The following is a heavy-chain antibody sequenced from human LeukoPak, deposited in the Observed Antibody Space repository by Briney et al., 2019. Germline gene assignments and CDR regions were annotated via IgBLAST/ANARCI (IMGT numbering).Heavy chain of an antibody. J-gene: IGHJ4*02. CDR1: GGFISSSSYY. CDR2: IYYSGST. Sequence: SETLSLTCTVSGGFISSSSYYWGWIRQPPGKGLEWIGSIYYSGSTYYNPSLKSRVTISVDTSKNQFSLKLSSVTAADTAVYYCARHLSSGRFDYWGQGTLVTVSS. D-gene: IGHD3-16*02. CDR3: ARHLSSGRFDY. V-gene: IGHV4-39*01.